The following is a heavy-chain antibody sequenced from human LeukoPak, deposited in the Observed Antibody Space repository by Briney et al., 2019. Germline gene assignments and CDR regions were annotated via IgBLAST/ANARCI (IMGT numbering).Heavy chain of an antibody. CDR2: INHSGST. J-gene: IGHJ4*02. Sequence: SETLSLTCAVYGGSFSGYYWTWIRQSPEKGLEWSGEINHSGSTSYNPSLKSQVTISVDTSKNQFSLKLTSVTAADTAVYYCARGPLLTHRRYFDFWGQGTLVTVSS. CDR1: GGSFSGYY. V-gene: IGHV4-34*01. CDR3: ARGPLLTHRRYFDF. D-gene: IGHD3-9*01.